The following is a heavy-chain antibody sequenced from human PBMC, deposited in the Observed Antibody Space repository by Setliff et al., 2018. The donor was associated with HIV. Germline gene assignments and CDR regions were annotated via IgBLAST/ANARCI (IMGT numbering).Heavy chain of an antibody. Sequence: ASVKVSCKASGYTFAGYYIHWVRQAPGQGLEWMGMISPSGASTKYAQRLQGRVTLTRDTSSSTVYVELSSLRSDDTAVYYCAREAEQGERSSSWYFDYWGQGTLVTVSS. D-gene: IGHD6-6*01. J-gene: IGHJ4*02. CDR2: ISPSGAST. V-gene: IGHV1-46*01. CDR1: GYTFAGYY. CDR3: AREAEQGERSSSWYFDY.